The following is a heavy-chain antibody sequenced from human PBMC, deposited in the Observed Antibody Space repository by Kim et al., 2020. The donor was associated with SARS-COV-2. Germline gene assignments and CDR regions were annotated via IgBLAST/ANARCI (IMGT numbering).Heavy chain of an antibody. Sequence: SETLSLTCTVSGGSISSGGYYWSWIRQQPGLGLVWIGYINYSGSSYSNPTLRSRVTISVDTSKNQFSMKLSSVTAAATAVYYCASAHRASFGVVEYMDVWGQGTTVTVSS. CDR2: INYSGSS. J-gene: IGHJ6*02. V-gene: IGHV4-31*03. CDR3: ASAHRASFGVVEYMDV. CDR1: GGSISSGGYY. D-gene: IGHD3-3*01.